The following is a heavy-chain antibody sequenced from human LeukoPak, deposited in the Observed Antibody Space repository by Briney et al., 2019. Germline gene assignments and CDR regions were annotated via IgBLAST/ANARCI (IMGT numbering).Heavy chain of an antibody. CDR2: IRYDGSNK. D-gene: IGHD5-24*01. V-gene: IGHV3-30*02. CDR3: AKDPPRRDGYNYPSPDY. CDR1: GFTFSNAW. J-gene: IGHJ4*02. Sequence: PGGSLRLSCAASGFTFSNAWMSWVRQAPGKGLEWVAFIRYDGSNKYYADSVKGRFTISRDNSKNTLYLQMNSLRAEDTAVYYCAKDPPRRDGYNYPSPDYWGQGTLVTVSS.